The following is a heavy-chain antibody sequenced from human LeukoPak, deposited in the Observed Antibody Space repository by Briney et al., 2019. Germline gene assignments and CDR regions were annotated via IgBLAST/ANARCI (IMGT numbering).Heavy chain of an antibody. D-gene: IGHD3-22*01. Sequence: SETLSLTCAVYAGSFSGYCWTWLRQPPGKGLEWLGQIYHSETTNYKPSLRSRVTISVDTSKSQFSLNLSSLAAADTAVYYCARSGSGYYHTPDYWGQGTLVTVSS. V-gene: IGHV4-34*01. CDR1: AGSFSGYC. CDR3: ARSGSGYYHTPDY. J-gene: IGHJ4*02. CDR2: IYHSETT.